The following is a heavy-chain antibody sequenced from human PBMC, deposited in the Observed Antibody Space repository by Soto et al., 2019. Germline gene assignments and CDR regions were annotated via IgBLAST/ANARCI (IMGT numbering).Heavy chain of an antibody. J-gene: IGHJ5*02. CDR3: AREIVWFGEFHNWFDP. D-gene: IGHD3-10*01. Sequence: QVQLQESGPGLVKPSQTLSLTCTVSGGSISSGDYYWSWIRQPPGKGLEWIGYIYYSGSTYYNPSLKSRVTISVDTSKNQFSLKLSFVTAADTAVYYCAREIVWFGEFHNWFDPWGQGTLVTVSS. CDR2: IYYSGST. CDR1: GGSISSGDYY. V-gene: IGHV4-30-4*01.